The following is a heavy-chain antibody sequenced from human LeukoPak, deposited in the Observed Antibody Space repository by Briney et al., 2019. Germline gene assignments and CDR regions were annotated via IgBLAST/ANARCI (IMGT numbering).Heavy chain of an antibody. Sequence: SETLSLTFAVYGGSFSGYYWSWIRQPPGKGLEWIGEINHSGSTNYNPSLKSRVTISVDTSKNQFSLKLSSVTAADTAVYYCARGGAMVRGVLYYYGMDVWGKGTTVTVSS. CDR1: GGSFSGYY. CDR3: ARGGAMVRGVLYYYGMDV. V-gene: IGHV4-34*01. D-gene: IGHD3-10*01. J-gene: IGHJ6*04. CDR2: INHSGST.